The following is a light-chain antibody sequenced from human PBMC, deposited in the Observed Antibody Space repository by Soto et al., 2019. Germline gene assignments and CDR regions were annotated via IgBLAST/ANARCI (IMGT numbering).Light chain of an antibody. CDR3: SSYTRSSSPV. CDR1: SSDVGGYNY. V-gene: IGLV2-14*01. J-gene: IGLJ1*01. Sequence: QSALTQPASVSGSPGQSITISCTGTSSDVGGYNYVSWYQQHPGKAPKLMIYDVSNRPSGVSNRFSGSKSGNTASLTISGLQAEDEADYYCSSYTRSSSPVFGTATKVTVL. CDR2: DVS.